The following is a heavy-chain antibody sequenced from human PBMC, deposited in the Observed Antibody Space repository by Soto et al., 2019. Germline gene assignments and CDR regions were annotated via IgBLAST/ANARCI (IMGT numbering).Heavy chain of an antibody. CDR3: ARGWGRINNYYGMDV. Sequence: SETLSLTCAVSGGSISSGGYSWSWIRQPPGKGLEWIGYIYHSGSTYYNPSLKSRVTISVDRSKNQFSLKLSPVTAADTAVYYCARGWGRINNYYGMDVWGQGTTVTVSS. J-gene: IGHJ6*02. V-gene: IGHV4-30-2*01. CDR1: GGSISSGGYS. CDR2: IYHSGST. D-gene: IGHD1-26*01.